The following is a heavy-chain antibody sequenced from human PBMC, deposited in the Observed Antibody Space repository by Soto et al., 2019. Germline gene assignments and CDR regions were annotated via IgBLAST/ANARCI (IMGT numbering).Heavy chain of an antibody. V-gene: IGHV1-69*01. Sequence: QVQLVQSGAEVKKPGSSVKVSCKASGGTFSSYAISWVRQAPGQGLEWMGGIIPIFGTANYAQKFQGRVTITADESTSTAYMELSSLRSEDTAVYYCARDLYSWPTVRSNWFDPWGQGTLVTVSS. CDR2: IIPIFGTA. CDR3: ARDLYSWPTVRSNWFDP. CDR1: GGTFSSYA. J-gene: IGHJ5*02. D-gene: IGHD4-17*01.